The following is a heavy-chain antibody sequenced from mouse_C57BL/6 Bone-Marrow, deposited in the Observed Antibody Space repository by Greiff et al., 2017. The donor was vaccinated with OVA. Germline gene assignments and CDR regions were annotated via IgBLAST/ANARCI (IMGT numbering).Heavy chain of an antibody. Sequence: EVQLVESGGDLVKPGGSLKLSCAASGFTFSSYGMSWVRQTPDKRLEWVATISSGGSYTYYPDSVKGRFTMSRDNAKNTLYLQMSSLKSEDTAMYYCAGDWCYFDYWGQGTTLTVSS. J-gene: IGHJ2*01. CDR2: ISSGGSYT. CDR3: AGDWCYFDY. CDR1: GFTFSSYG. D-gene: IGHD1-1*02. V-gene: IGHV5-6*01.